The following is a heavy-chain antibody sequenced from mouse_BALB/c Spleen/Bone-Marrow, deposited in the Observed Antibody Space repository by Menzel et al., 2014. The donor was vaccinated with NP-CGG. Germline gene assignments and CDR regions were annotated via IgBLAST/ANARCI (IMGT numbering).Heavy chain of an antibody. CDR3: ARDTSLSTRALDY. CDR2: IWGDGST. Sequence: VKLMESGPGLVAPSQSLSITCTVSGFSLTGYGVSWVRQPPGKGLEWLGMIWGDGSTDYNSALKSRLSVSKDNSKSQVFSKMNSLQTHDTARYYSARDTSLSTRALDYWGQGTSVTASS. V-gene: IGHV2-6-7*01. D-gene: IGHD2-4*01. CDR1: GFSLTGYG. J-gene: IGHJ4*01.